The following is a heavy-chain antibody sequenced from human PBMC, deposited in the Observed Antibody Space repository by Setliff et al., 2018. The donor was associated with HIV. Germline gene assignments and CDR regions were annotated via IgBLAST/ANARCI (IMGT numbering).Heavy chain of an antibody. CDR2: ISSVGDYV. V-gene: IGHV3-21*04. J-gene: IGHJ5*02. D-gene: IGHD2-8*01. CDR3: AALSLRTNAVYGIVSTRFDP. CDR1: GLTFSSHS. Sequence: GGSLRLSCATSGLTFSSHSTNWVRQAPGKGLEWVSSISSVGDYVYYVASLKGRFTISRDNAKNSLFLQMSNLRAEDTAVYYCAALSLRTNAVYGIVSTRFDPWGRGTLVTVSS.